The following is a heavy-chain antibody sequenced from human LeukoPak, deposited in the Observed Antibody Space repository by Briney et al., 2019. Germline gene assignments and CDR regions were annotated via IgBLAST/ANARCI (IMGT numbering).Heavy chain of an antibody. Sequence: QSGGSLRLSCAASGFTFNHYAMSWVRQAPGKGLEGVSGINHHGHTFYDDSVKGRFTISRDNSKNTVFLQMNSLRADDTAEYFCARDHGSQDSGAWYVFDYWGRGTLVTVSS. CDR1: GFTFNHYA. D-gene: IGHD6-19*01. J-gene: IGHJ4*02. CDR3: ARDHGSQDSGAWYVFDY. CDR2: INHHGHT. V-gene: IGHV3-23*01.